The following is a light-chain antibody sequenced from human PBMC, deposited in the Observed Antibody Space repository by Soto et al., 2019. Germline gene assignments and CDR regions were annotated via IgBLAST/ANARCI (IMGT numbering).Light chain of an antibody. CDR1: QSVSSNY. Sequence: EIVLTQSPGTLSLSPGERATLSCRASQSVSSNYLAWYPQKPGQAPRLLIFGASSRATGIPDRFSGSGSGTDFTLSISRLEPEDFAVYYCQQYVSSPPYTFGRGTKLEIK. J-gene: IGKJ2*01. CDR2: GAS. V-gene: IGKV3-20*01. CDR3: QQYVSSPPYT.